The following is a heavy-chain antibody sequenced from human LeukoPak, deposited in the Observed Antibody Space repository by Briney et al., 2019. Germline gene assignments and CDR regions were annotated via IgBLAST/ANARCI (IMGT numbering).Heavy chain of an antibody. J-gene: IGHJ4*01. CDR2: IRYDGGNK. D-gene: IGHD1-7*01. CDR3: AKKEL. Sequence: GGSLRLSCAASGFTFSSYGLHWVRQASGKGLEGVAFIRYDGGNKFCADSVKSRFTIPRDNSKNTLYLQMNSLRAEDTAVYYCAKKELCGHGTLVTVSS. V-gene: IGHV3-30*02. CDR1: GFTFSSYG.